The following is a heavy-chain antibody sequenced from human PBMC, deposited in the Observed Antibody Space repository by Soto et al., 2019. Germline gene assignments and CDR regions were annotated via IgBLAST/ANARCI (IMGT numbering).Heavy chain of an antibody. D-gene: IGHD2-15*01. CDR3: ARADQGYCSGGSCYTFDY. CDR1: GFTFSSYA. CDR2: ISNGGSNR. V-gene: IGHV3-30-3*01. J-gene: IGHJ4*02. Sequence: PGGSLRLSCAASGFTFSSYAMHWVRQAPGKGLEWVAVISNGGSNRYFADSMKGRFTISRDNSKNTLYLQMNSLRTEDTAVYYCARADQGYCSGGSCYTFDYWGQGTLVTVSS.